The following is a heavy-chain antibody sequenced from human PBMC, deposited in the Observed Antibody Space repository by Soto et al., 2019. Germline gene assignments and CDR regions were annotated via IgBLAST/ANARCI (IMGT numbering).Heavy chain of an antibody. V-gene: IGHV4-34*01. J-gene: IGHJ4*02. D-gene: IGHD3-10*01. CDR2: INHSGST. Sequence: PSETLSLTCAVYGGSFSGYYWTWIRQPPGTGLEWIGEINHSGSTNYNPSLKSRVTISVDTSKNQFSLKLTSVTAADTAVYYCAREKITRLLDYWGQGTLVTGSS. CDR3: AREKITRLLDY. CDR1: GGSFSGYY.